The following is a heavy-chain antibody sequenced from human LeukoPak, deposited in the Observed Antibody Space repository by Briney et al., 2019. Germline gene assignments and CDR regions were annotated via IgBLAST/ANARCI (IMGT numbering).Heavy chain of an antibody. J-gene: IGHJ5*02. D-gene: IGHD3-10*01. Sequence: PGGSLRLSCAASGFTFSSSWMSWVRQAPGKGLEWVTNVNPDGSDKYYLDSVKGRFTISRDNAKNSLYLQMNSLRAEDTAVYYCARDGPQLLWFGELRESAGNWFDPWGQGTLVTVSS. CDR1: GFTFSSSW. CDR2: VNPDGSDK. CDR3: ARDGPQLLWFGELRESAGNWFDP. V-gene: IGHV3-7*01.